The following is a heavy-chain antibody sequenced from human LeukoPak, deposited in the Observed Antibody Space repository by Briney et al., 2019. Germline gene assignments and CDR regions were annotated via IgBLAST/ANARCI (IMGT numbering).Heavy chain of an antibody. CDR1: GFTVSSSF. V-gene: IGHV3-21*01. CDR3: ARGPTLIGVAGTWPLDY. CDR2: ISSGNSYK. Sequence: PGGSLRLSCEGFGFTVSSSFMSWVRQAPGKGLEWVSSISSGNSYKYYGDSVKGRFTISRDNAKNSLYLQMNSLRAEDTAVYYCARGPTLIGVAGTWPLDYWGQGTLVIVSS. D-gene: IGHD6-19*01. J-gene: IGHJ4*02.